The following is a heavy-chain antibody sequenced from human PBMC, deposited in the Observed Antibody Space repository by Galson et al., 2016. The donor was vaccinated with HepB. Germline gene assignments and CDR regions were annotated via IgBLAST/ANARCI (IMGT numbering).Heavy chain of an antibody. D-gene: IGHD3-3*01. CDR3: ARGTIFGVANFDY. CDR1: GGSISSHPYY. CDR2: IQYSGNT. Sequence: SETLSLTCTVSGGSISSHPYYWGWVRQSPGKALEWIGSIQYSGNTYYNPALSSRVTIFIDTSKNQISPTLTSVTAADTAVYHCARGTIFGVANFDYWGQGTLVTVSS. V-gene: IGHV4-39*01. J-gene: IGHJ4*02.